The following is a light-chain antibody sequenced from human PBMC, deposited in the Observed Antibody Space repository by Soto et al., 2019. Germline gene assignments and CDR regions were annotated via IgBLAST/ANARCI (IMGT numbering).Light chain of an antibody. Sequence: DVVMTQSPLSLPVTLGQPASISCRSSQSLVHSDGNTYLNWFQQRPGQSPRRLIYKVSNWDSGVPDRFSGSGSGTDFTLKISRVEAEDVGVYYCMQATLWPWTFGQGTKVEIK. CDR2: KVS. CDR1: QSLVHSDGNTY. J-gene: IGKJ1*01. V-gene: IGKV2-30*02. CDR3: MQATLWPWT.